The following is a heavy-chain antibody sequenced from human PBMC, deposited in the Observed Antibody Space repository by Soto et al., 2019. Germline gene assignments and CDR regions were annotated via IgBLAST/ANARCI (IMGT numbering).Heavy chain of an antibody. J-gene: IGHJ4*02. Sequence: ASVKVSCKASGYTFTSYYMHWVRQAPGQGLEWMGIINPSGGSTSYAQKFQGRVTMTRDTSTSTVYMELSSLRSEDTAVYYCASSRAAAGLFDCWGQGTLVTVSS. D-gene: IGHD6-13*01. CDR2: INPSGGST. V-gene: IGHV1-46*01. CDR3: ASSRAAAGLFDC. CDR1: GYTFTSYY.